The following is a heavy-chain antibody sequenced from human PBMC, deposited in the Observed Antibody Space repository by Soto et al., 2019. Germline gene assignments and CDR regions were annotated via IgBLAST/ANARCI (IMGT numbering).Heavy chain of an antibody. J-gene: IGHJ5*02. CDR3: AKGFGESPNWFDP. V-gene: IGHV4-59*02. D-gene: IGHD3-10*01. Sequence: SETLSLTCTVSGGSVSNYYWGWIRQPPGRGLEWIGYIYYSGSTNYNPSLKSRVTISVDTSEKQFSLKLSSVTAADTAVYYCAKGFGESPNWFDPWGQGTLVTVSS. CDR1: GGSVSNYY. CDR2: IYYSGST.